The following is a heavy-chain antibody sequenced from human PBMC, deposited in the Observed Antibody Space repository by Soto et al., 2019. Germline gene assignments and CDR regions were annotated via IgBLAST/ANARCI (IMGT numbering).Heavy chain of an antibody. D-gene: IGHD3-3*01. Sequence: ASVKVSCKASGGTFSSYAISWVRQAPGQGLEWMGGIIPIFGTANYAQKFQGRVTITADKSTSTAYMELSSLRSEDTAVYYCAQRFVRITIFGVAQGGWFDPWGQGTLGTVS. CDR1: GGTFSSYA. CDR2: IIPIFGTA. J-gene: IGHJ5*02. V-gene: IGHV1-69*06. CDR3: AQRFVRITIFGVAQGGWFDP.